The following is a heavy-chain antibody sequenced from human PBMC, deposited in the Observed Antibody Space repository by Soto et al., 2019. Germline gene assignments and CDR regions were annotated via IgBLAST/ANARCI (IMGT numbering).Heavy chain of an antibody. J-gene: IGHJ4*02. CDR3: ARGLEPALPFD. D-gene: IGHD2-2*01. Sequence: PSETLSLTCAVSGGSISSGGYSWSWIRQPPGKGLEWIGYIYHSGSTYYNPSLKSRVTISVDRSKNQFSLKLSSVTAADTAVYYCARGLEPALPFDWGQGTLVTVSS. V-gene: IGHV4-30-2*01. CDR2: IYHSGST. CDR1: GGSISSGGYS.